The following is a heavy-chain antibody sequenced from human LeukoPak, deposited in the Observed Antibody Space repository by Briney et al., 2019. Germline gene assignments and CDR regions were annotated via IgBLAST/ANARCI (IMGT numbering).Heavy chain of an antibody. D-gene: IGHD2-2*01. J-gene: IGHJ4*02. V-gene: IGHV1-2*02. CDR2: VNPNSGGT. CDR1: VYTFTAYY. Sequence: ASVKVSCKASVYTFTAYYIHWVRQAPGQGLEWMGWVNPNSGGTFYAQRFQGRVTMTRDTSISTVYMELSRLTSDDTAVYYCARGGVPGYCIRTNCYAGDCWGQGTLVTVSS. CDR3: ARGGVPGYCIRTNCYAGDC.